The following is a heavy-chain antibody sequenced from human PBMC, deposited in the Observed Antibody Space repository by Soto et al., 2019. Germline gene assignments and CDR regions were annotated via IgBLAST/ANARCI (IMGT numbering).Heavy chain of an antibody. V-gene: IGHV1-69*13. Sequence: SVKVSCKASGGSLSNYGISWVRQAPGQGLEWMGGIIPVFGTANYAQKFQGRVTITADESTNIVYMDVTSLRSEDTAVYYCARGDSTKIVVTTYYAHAFWGQGTTVPGS. J-gene: IGHJ6*02. CDR2: IIPVFGTA. CDR1: GGSLSNYG. CDR3: ARGDSTKIVVTTYYAHAF. D-gene: IGHD3-22*01.